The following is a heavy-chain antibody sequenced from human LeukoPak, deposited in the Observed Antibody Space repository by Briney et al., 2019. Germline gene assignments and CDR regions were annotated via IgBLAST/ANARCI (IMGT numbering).Heavy chain of an antibody. Sequence: WASVKVSCKASGYTFTSYGISWVRQAPGQGLEWMGWISAYNGNTNYAQKLQGRVTMTTDTSTSTAYMELRSLRSDDTAVYYCAREMGWELHHAFDIWGQGTMVTVSS. D-gene: IGHD1-26*01. V-gene: IGHV1-18*01. CDR2: ISAYNGNT. CDR3: AREMGWELHHAFDI. J-gene: IGHJ3*02. CDR1: GYTFTSYG.